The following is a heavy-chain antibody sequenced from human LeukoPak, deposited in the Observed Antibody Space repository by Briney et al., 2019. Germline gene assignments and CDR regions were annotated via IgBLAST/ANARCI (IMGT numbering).Heavy chain of an antibody. CDR3: ARDRSVAAAGAFDV. J-gene: IGHJ3*01. CDR2: IYSGGST. D-gene: IGHD6-13*01. V-gene: IGHV3-66*01. CDR1: GFAVSSNY. Sequence: GGSLRLSCAASGFAVSSNYMSWVRQAPGKGLEWVSVIYSGGSTYYADSVKGRFTISRDNSKNTLYLQMNSLRAEDTAVYYCARDRSVAAAGAFDVWGQGTMVTVSS.